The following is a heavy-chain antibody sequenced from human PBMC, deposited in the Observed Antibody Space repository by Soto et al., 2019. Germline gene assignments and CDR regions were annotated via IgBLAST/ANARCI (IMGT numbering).Heavy chain of an antibody. D-gene: IGHD4-17*01. V-gene: IGHV3-74*01. CDR3: ASSATGLYGDYN. Sequence: EVQLVESGGGLVQPGGSLKLSCAASGFTFTNYWIHWVRQAPGKGLVWVSRTNSDGSNINYADFVKGRFTISRDNAKTTVYLQMNSLRAEDTAVYFCASSATGLYGDYNWGQGALVTVSS. CDR2: TNSDGSNI. J-gene: IGHJ4*02. CDR1: GFTFTNYW.